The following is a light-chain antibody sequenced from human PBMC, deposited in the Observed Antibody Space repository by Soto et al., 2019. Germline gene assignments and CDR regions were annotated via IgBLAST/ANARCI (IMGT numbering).Light chain of an antibody. CDR2: GAS. V-gene: IGKV3-20*01. CDR1: QSVSSSY. CDR3: QQYGSSLFS. Sequence: EIVLTQSPGTLSLSPGERATLSCRPSQSVSSSYLAWYQQKPGQAPRLLIYGASSRATGIPDRFSGSGSGKDFTLTIRRLEPEDFAVYYCQQYGSSLFSFGPGTKVDIK. J-gene: IGKJ3*01.